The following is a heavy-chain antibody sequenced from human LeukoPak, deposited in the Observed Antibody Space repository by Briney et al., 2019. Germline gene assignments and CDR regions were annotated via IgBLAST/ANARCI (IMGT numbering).Heavy chain of an antibody. CDR3: ARDRVAGAPPYYYYYMDV. CDR2: IYYSGST. Sequence: SETLSLTCTVSGGSISSSSYYWGWIRQPPGKGLEWIGSIYYSGSTYYNPSLKSRVTISVDTSKNQFSLKLSSVTAADTAVYYCARDRVAGAPPYYYYYMDVWGKGTTVTVSS. V-gene: IGHV4-39*02. CDR1: GGSISSSSYY. D-gene: IGHD1-26*01. J-gene: IGHJ6*03.